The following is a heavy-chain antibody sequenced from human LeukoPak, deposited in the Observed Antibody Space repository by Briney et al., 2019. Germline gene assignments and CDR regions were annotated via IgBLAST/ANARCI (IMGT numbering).Heavy chain of an antibody. J-gene: IGHJ6*02. V-gene: IGHV3-74*01. CDR2: IASDGSST. CDR1: GFTFSRYW. Sequence: TGGSLRLSCAASGFTFSRYWMNWVREAPGKGLVWVSRIASDGSSTTYADSVKGRFSISRDNSKNMLYLQMNSLRAEDTAVYYCAKGGIGLLWFGEFRDYYYYGMDVWGQGTTVTVSS. CDR3: AKGGIGLLWFGEFRDYYYYGMDV. D-gene: IGHD3-10*01.